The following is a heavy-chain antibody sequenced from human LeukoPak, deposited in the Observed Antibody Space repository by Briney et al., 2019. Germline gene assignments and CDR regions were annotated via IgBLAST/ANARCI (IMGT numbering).Heavy chain of an antibody. CDR2: IYNSGST. CDR3: ARWGTYASTSNWFDP. D-gene: IGHD2-2*01. J-gene: IGHJ5*02. CDR1: GDSISRSRHF. V-gene: IGHV4-39*07. Sequence: SETLSLTCNVSGDSISRSRHFWAWLRQSPGRGLEWIGYIYNSGSTYYNPSLKSRVTISVDTSNNQFSLSLSSVTAADTAVYYCARWGTYASTSNWFDPWGQGTLVTVSS.